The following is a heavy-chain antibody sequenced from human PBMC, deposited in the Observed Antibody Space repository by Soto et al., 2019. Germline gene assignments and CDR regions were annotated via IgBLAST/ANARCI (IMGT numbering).Heavy chain of an antibody. V-gene: IGHV3-73*01. CDR2: IRSKANSYAT. CDR3: TRQMPLTTWDDACDV. CDR1: GFTFSGSA. Sequence: EVQLVESGGGLVQPGGSLKLSCAASGFTFSGSAMHWVRQASGKGLEWVGRIRSKANSYATAYAASVKGRFTISRDDSKNTAYLQMNSLKSEDTAVYYCTRQMPLTTWDDACDVWGQGTMVTVSS. J-gene: IGHJ3*01. D-gene: IGHD3-22*01.